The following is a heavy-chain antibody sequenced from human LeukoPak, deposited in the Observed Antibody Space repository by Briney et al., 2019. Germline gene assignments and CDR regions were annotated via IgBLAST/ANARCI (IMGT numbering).Heavy chain of an antibody. CDR2: IIPIFGTA. V-gene: IGHV1-69*06. CDR3: ARGGSSGLRYYFDK. CDR1: GGTFINYA. J-gene: IGHJ4*02. D-gene: IGHD4-17*01. Sequence: SVKVSCKASGGTFINYAISWVRQAPGHGLEWMGGIIPIFGTANYAQMFQGRVTITADKSTSTVYMELSSLRSDDTAMDYCARGGSSGLRYYFDKWGQGTLVTVSS.